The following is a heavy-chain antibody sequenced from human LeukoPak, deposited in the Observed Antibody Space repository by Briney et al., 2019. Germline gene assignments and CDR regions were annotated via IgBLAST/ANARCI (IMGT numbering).Heavy chain of an antibody. J-gene: IGHJ4*02. V-gene: IGHV1-3*01. Sequence: GASVKVSCKTSGYTFTSYAMHWVRQAPGQRLEWMGWINAGNGNTKYSQKFQGRVTITRDTSASTAYMELSSLRSEDTAVYYCARDPYSSGWYGSDYWGQGTLVTVSS. CDR3: ARDPYSSGWYGSDY. CDR2: INAGNGNT. D-gene: IGHD6-19*01. CDR1: GYTFTSYA.